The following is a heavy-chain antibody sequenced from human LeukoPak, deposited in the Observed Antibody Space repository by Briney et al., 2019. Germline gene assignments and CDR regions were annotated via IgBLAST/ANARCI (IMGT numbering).Heavy chain of an antibody. CDR3: ARDFLRPTLDIVVVPAAMAY. D-gene: IGHD2-2*01. Sequence: GASVKVSCKASGYTFTGYYMHWVRQAPGQGLEWMGIINPSGGSTSYAQKFQGRVTMTRDTSTSTVYMELSSLRSEDTAVYYCARDFLRPTLDIVVVPAAMAYWGQGTLVTVSS. CDR1: GYTFTGYY. J-gene: IGHJ4*02. V-gene: IGHV1-46*01. CDR2: INPSGGST.